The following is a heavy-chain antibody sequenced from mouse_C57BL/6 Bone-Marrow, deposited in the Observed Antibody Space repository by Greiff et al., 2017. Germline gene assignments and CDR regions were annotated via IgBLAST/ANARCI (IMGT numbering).Heavy chain of an antibody. CDR1: GYTFTSYW. D-gene: IGHD2-5*01. J-gene: IGHJ1*03. CDR2: IYPGSGST. Sequence: QVQLQQPGAELVKPGASVKMSCKASGYTFTSYWITWVKQRPGQGLEWIGDIYPGSGSTNYNEKFKSKATLTVDTSSSTAYMQLSSLTSEASAVYYCAREGPYYSNFDVWGTGTTVTVSS. V-gene: IGHV1-55*01. CDR3: AREGPYYSNFDV.